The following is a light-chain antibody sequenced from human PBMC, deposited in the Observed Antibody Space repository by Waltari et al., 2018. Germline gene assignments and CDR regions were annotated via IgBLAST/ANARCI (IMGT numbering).Light chain of an antibody. CDR3: QQYNNCPPYT. V-gene: IGKV3-15*01. CDR1: QSVSSN. CDR2: GAS. J-gene: IGKJ2*01. Sequence: EIVMTQSPAPLSVSPGERGTLSSSASQSVSSNFAWYQQKPGQAPRLLIYGASTRATGIPARFSGSGSGTEFTLTISSLQSEDFAVYYCQQYNNCPPYTFGQGTKLDIK.